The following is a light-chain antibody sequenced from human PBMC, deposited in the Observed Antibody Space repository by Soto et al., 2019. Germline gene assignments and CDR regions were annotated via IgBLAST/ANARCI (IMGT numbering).Light chain of an antibody. Sequence: QSALTQPRSVSGSPGQSVTISCTGTSGDVGGYDYVSWYLKHPDKAPNLIIYVVSKRPSGVPDRFSASKSGNTAYLTVSGLQSEDEAEYFCCSYAGRYKLVFGGGTKVTVL. CDR3: CSYAGRYKLV. V-gene: IGLV2-11*01. CDR2: VVS. J-gene: IGLJ3*02. CDR1: SGDVGGYDY.